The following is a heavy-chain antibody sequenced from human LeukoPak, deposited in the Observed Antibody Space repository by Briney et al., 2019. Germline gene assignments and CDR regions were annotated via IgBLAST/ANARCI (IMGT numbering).Heavy chain of an antibody. CDR3: VIWRRTSDYAYVN. CDR1: GFTFSVYA. CDR2: ISSSGDYT. J-gene: IGHJ4*02. D-gene: IGHD5-12*01. V-gene: IGHV3-64D*06. Sequence: GVSLRLSCSPSGFTFSVYAMHCVPQAPGRGLQCVSAISSSGDYTSYSDSVRGRFTISRDKSKDTLHLQMRSRRPERTGVCFSVIWRRTSDYAYVNWGEGSPVTVSS.